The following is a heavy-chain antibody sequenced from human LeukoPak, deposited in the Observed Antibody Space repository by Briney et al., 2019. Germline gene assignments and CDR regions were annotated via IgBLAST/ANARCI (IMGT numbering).Heavy chain of an antibody. CDR1: GDSISTYS. V-gene: IGHV4-59*01. J-gene: IGHJ4*02. Sequence: SETLSLTCTVSGDSISTYSWTSIRPPPGKGLEWIGNIYYSGSTNYNPSLKSRVTISVDTSKNQFSLKLSSMTPADTAMYYCARLDFYSTSRLDNWGQGTLVTVSS. CDR2: IYYSGST. CDR3: ARLDFYSTSRLDN. D-gene: IGHD2-2*01.